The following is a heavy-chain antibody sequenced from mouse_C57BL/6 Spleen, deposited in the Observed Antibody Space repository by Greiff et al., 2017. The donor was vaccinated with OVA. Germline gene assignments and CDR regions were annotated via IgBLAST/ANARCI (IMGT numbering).Heavy chain of an antibody. CDR3: ARSPFDD. Sequence: VQLQQSGPELVKPGASVKISCKASGYTFTDYYMNWVKQSHGKSLEWIGDINPNNGGTSYNQKFKGKATLTVDKSSSTAYMELRSLTSEDSAVYYCARSPFDDWGQGTTLTVSS. J-gene: IGHJ2*01. CDR1: GYTFTDYY. V-gene: IGHV1-26*01. CDR2: INPNNGGT.